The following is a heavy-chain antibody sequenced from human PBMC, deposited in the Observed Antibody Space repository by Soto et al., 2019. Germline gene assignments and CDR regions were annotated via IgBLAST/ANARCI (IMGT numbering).Heavy chain of an antibody. D-gene: IGHD2-2*01. J-gene: IGHJ4*02. CDR1: GFTFSSYG. CDR2: IWYDGSNK. Sequence: GSLRLSCAASGFTFSSYGMHWVRQAPGKGLEWVAVIWYDGSNKYYADSVKGRFTISRDNSKNTLYLQMNSLRAEDTAVYYCAREGYCSSTSCPPDYWGQGTLVTVSS. CDR3: AREGYCSSTSCPPDY. V-gene: IGHV3-33*01.